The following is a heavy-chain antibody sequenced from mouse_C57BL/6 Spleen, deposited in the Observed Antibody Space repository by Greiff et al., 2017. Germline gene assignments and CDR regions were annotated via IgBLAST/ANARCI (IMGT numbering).Heavy chain of an antibody. D-gene: IGHD2-10*02. V-gene: IGHV14-4*01. CDR3: TTLVFAY. CDR2: IDPENGDT. J-gene: IGHJ3*01. Sequence: EVQVVESGAELVRPGASVKLSCTASGFNIKDDYMPWVKQRPEQGLEWIGWIDPENGDTEYASKFQGKATITADTSSNTAYLQLSSLTSEDTAVYYCTTLVFAYWGQGTLVTVSA. CDR1: GFNIKDDY.